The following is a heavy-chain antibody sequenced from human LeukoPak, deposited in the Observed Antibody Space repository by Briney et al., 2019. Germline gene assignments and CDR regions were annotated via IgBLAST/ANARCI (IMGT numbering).Heavy chain of an antibody. CDR1: GFTFSSYG. J-gene: IGHJ4*02. D-gene: IGHD5/OR15-5a*01. V-gene: IGHV3-30*02. CDR3: AKSPGSVIFRGDY. Sequence: QSGGSLRLSCAASGFTFSSYGMHWVRQALGKGLEWVAFIRYDGSNKYYADSVKGRFTISRDNSKNTLYLQMNSLRTEDTAVYYCAKSPGSVIFRGDYWGQGTLVTVSS. CDR2: IRYDGSNK.